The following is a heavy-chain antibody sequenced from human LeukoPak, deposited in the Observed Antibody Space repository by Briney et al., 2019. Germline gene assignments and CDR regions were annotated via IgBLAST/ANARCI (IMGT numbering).Heavy chain of an antibody. CDR1: GGSFSGCY. D-gene: IGHD2-15*01. Sequence: SETLSLTCAVYGGSFSGCYWSWISQPPGKGLEWIGEINHSGSTNYNPSLKSRVTISVDTSKNQFSLKLSSVTAADTAVYYCARATYCSGDSCYSGIFDYWGQGTLVTVSS. CDR3: ARATYCSGDSCYSGIFDY. CDR2: INHSGST. V-gene: IGHV4-34*01. J-gene: IGHJ4*02.